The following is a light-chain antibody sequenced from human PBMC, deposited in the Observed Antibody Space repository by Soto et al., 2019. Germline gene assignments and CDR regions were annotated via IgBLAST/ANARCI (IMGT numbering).Light chain of an antibody. CDR3: QQFGTSPYT. Sequence: EILLTQSPGTLSLSPGDRATLSCRASQTVSNIYLVWYQQRPGQAPRLLIYETSIRASGIPDRFSGSGSGIDFTLTISRLEPEDFAVYWCQQFGTSPYTFGQGTKVEIK. CDR2: ETS. J-gene: IGKJ2*01. CDR1: QTVSNIY. V-gene: IGKV3-20*01.